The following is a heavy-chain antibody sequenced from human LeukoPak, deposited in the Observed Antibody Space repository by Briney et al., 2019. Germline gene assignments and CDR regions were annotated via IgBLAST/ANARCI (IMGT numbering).Heavy chain of an antibody. D-gene: IGHD3-22*01. Sequence: SETLSLTCTVSGGSISSYYWSWLRQPPGKGLEWIGYIYYSGSTNYNPSLKSRVTISVDTSKNQFSLKLSSVTAADTAVYYCARASYYYDSSGYYVIYFDYWGQGTLVTVSS. J-gene: IGHJ4*02. CDR3: ARASYYYDSSGYYVIYFDY. CDR1: GGSISSYY. V-gene: IGHV4-59*01. CDR2: IYYSGST.